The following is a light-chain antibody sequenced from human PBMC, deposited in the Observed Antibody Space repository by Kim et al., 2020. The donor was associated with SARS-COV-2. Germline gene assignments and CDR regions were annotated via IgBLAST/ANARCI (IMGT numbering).Light chain of an antibody. CDR1: SSDVGADHY. J-gene: IGLJ3*02. CDR3: STYTDSEM. V-gene: IGLV2-14*03. Sequence: QSALTQPASVSGSLGQSITISCTGSSSDVGADHYVSWYQHHPDKAPKLMIYDVNLRPSGVSNRFSGSKSGNTASLTISGLQAEDEADYYCSTYTDSEMFGGGTQLTVL. CDR2: DVN.